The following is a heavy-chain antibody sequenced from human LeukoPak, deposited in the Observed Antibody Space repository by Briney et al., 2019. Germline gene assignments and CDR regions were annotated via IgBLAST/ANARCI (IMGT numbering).Heavy chain of an antibody. CDR1: GGSFSGYY. V-gene: IGHV4-34*01. J-gene: IGHJ4*02. D-gene: IGHD3-22*01. Sequence: SETLSLTCAVYGGSFSGYYWSWIRQPPGKGLEWIGEINHSGSTNYNPSLKSRVTISVDTSKNQFSLKLSSVTAADTAVYYCARVKGPRYYYDSSGPLDYWGQGTLVTVSS. CDR2: INHSGST. CDR3: ARVKGPRYYYDSSGPLDY.